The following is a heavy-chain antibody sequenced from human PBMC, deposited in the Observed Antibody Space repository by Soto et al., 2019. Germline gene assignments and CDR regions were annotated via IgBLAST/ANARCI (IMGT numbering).Heavy chain of an antibody. Sequence: QLQLQESGPGLVKPSETLSLTCTVSGGSISSRSFYWGWIRQPPGMGLEWIGSIYYSGSTDYDPSLKCRPRISVRTSNDQFSLRLSSVTAADTAMYYCASRSSYCRHTTCYEDYFDCWGQGILVTGSS. V-gene: IGHV4-39*01. CDR1: GGSISSRSFY. J-gene: IGHJ4*02. D-gene: IGHD2-2*01. CDR3: ASRSSYCRHTTCYEDYFDC. CDR2: IYYSGST.